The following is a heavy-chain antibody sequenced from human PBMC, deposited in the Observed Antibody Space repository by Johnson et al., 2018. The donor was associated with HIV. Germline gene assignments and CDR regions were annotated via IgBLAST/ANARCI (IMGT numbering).Heavy chain of an antibody. J-gene: IGHJ3*02. CDR3: AKTYYDFWSGYFGAFDI. D-gene: IGHD3-3*01. CDR1: GFTFSSYA. CDR2: ISYDGNNK. Sequence: QVQLVESGGGVVQPGGSLRLSCAASGFTFSSYAMHWVRQAPGKGLEWVAVISYDGNNKYYADSVKGRFTISRDNSKNTLYLQMNSLRAEDTALYYCAKTYYDFWSGYFGAFDIWGQGTMVTVSS. V-gene: IGHV3-30*18.